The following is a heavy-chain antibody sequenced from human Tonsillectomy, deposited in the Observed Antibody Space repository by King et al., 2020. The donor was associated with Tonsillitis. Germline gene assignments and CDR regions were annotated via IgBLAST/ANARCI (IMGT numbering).Heavy chain of an antibody. CDR3: ARDTGGWRSFDY. CDR2: INPDSGVA. J-gene: IGHJ4*02. D-gene: IGHD2-8*02. V-gene: IGHV1-2*06. CDR1: GYSFTGYS. Sequence: VQLVESGAEVKKPGASVKVSCQASGYSFTGYSIHWVRQAPGQGLDWMGRINPDSGVADYALRFEDRVTMTTDTSFRTAYLELSRLRSDDTATYFCARDTGGWRSFDYWGQGTLVTVSS.